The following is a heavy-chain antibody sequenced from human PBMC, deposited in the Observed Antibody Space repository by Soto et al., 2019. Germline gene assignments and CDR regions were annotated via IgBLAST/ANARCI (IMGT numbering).Heavy chain of an antibody. Sequence: EVQLVESGGGLVQPGGSLRLSCAASGFTFSSYSMNWVRQAPGKGLEWVSYISSSSSTIYYADSVKGRFTISRDNAKNSLYLQMNSLRAEDTAVYYCARAVTLYYYYYMDVWGKGTTVTVSS. J-gene: IGHJ6*03. CDR3: ARAVTLYYYYYMDV. V-gene: IGHV3-48*01. CDR2: ISSSSSTI. D-gene: IGHD4-4*01. CDR1: GFTFSSYS.